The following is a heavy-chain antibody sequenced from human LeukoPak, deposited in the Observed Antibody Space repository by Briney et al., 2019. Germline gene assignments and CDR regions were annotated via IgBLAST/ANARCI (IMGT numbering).Heavy chain of an antibody. Sequence: GGSLRLSCAGSGFTFSRYWLTWVRQAPGKGLEWVANINQDGSEKYYVDSVKGRFTISRDNAKNSLSLQMNGLRGEDTAVYYCARDETWGQGILVTVSS. V-gene: IGHV3-7*01. CDR2: INQDGSEK. CDR3: ARDET. CDR1: GFTFSRYW. J-gene: IGHJ4*02.